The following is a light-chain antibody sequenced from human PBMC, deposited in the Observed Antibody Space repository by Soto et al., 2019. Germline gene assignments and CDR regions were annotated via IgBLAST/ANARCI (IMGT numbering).Light chain of an antibody. J-gene: IGLJ1*01. Sequence: QSALTQPASVSGSPGQSITISCTGTSSDVGGYNYVSWYQQHPGKAPKLIIYEVSNRPSGVSNRFSGSKSGDTASLTISGLHAEDEADYYCSSYTSSSTLYVFGTGIKLTVL. V-gene: IGLV2-14*01. CDR1: SSDVGGYNY. CDR3: SSYTSSSTLYV. CDR2: EVS.